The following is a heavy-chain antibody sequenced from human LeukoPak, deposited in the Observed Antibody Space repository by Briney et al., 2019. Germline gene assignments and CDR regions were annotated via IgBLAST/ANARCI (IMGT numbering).Heavy chain of an antibody. Sequence: SETLSLTCTVSGGSISSYYWTWVRQSAGKGLEWIGRISASGNTNYNPSLKSRVTMSVDTSTNQFSLKLTSVTAADTAVYYCAREGRSSTPGYWGQGTPVTVSS. V-gene: IGHV4-4*07. CDR3: AREGRSSTPGY. J-gene: IGHJ4*02. D-gene: IGHD2-15*01. CDR1: GGSISSYY. CDR2: ISASGNT.